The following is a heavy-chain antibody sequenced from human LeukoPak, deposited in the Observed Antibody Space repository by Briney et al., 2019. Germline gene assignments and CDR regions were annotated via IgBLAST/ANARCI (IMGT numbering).Heavy chain of an antibody. D-gene: IGHD2-2*01. CDR3: ARGELSSTGCWFDP. Sequence: SETLSLTCAVYGGSFSGYYWSWIRQPPGKGLERIGEINHSGSTNYNPSLKSRVTISVDTSKNQFSLKLSSVTAADTAVYYCARGELSSTGCWFDPWGQGTLVTVSS. V-gene: IGHV4-34*01. CDR1: GGSFSGYY. CDR2: INHSGST. J-gene: IGHJ5*02.